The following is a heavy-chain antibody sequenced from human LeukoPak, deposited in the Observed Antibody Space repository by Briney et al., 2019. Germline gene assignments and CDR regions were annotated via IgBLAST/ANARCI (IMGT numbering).Heavy chain of an antibody. D-gene: IGHD5-18*01. CDR1: SGSISSTSYY. J-gene: IGHJ4*02. V-gene: IGHV4-39*01. CDR3: ARLGIQLWYHFDY. CDR2: ISCNGST. Sequence: SETLSLTCTVSSGSISSTSYYWGWIRQPPGKGLEWIGTISCNGSTYYNLSLKSRVTSSVDTSKNQFSLKLSSVTAADTAVYYCARLGIQLWYHFDYWGRGTLVTVSS.